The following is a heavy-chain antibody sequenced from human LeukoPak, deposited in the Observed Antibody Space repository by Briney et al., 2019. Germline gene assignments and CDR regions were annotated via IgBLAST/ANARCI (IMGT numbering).Heavy chain of an antibody. CDR1: GGTFSSYA. CDR2: IIPIFGTA. J-gene: IGHJ2*01. CDR3: ANFKGFLPRDWYFDL. D-gene: IGHD3-10*01. Sequence: SVKVSCKASGGTFSSYAISWVRQAPGQGLEWMGGIIPIFGTAKYAQNFQGRVTITADESTSTAYMELSSLKSEDTAVYYCANFKGFLPRDWYFDLWGCGTLVTVSS. V-gene: IGHV1-69*01.